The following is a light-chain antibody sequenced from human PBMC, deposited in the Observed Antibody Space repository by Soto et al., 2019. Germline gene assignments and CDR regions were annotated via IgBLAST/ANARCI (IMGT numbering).Light chain of an antibody. Sequence: QTLLTQPPYVSAAPGQKFTISCSGSISNIGGNSVSWYQQLPWTAPKLLIYDDNKRPSGIPDRFSGSKSGTSATLGITGFQTGDEADYYCGSWDSSLSAYVLGTGTKVTV. J-gene: IGLJ1*01. CDR2: DDN. V-gene: IGLV1-51*01. CDR1: ISNIGGNS. CDR3: GSWDSSLSAYV.